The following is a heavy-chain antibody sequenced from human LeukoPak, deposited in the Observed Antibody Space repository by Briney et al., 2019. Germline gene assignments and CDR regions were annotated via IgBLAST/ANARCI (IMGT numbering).Heavy chain of an antibody. V-gene: IGHV3-74*01. Sequence: PGGSLRLSCAASAFTFNTYWMHWVRQVPGRGLEWVSRINGDESSTNYADSVKGRFTISRDNAKNSLYLQMNSLRAEDTAVYYCARGPRWELLRCFDYWGQGTLVTVSS. CDR2: INGDESST. D-gene: IGHD1-26*01. CDR3: ARGPRWELLRCFDY. J-gene: IGHJ4*02. CDR1: AFTFNTYW.